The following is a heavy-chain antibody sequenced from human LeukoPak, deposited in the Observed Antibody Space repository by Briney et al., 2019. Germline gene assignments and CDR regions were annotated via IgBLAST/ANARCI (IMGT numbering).Heavy chain of an antibody. CDR1: GFTFSSYG. CDR2: ISYDGSNK. V-gene: IGHV3-30*18. J-gene: IGHJ4*02. D-gene: IGHD5-18*01. Sequence: GGSLRLSCAASGFTFSSYGMHWVRQAPGKGLEWVAVISYDGSNKYYADSVKGRFTISRDNSKNTLYLQMNSLRAEDTAVYYCAKDGVDTAMIAYFDYWGQGTLVTVSS. CDR3: AKDGVDTAMIAYFDY.